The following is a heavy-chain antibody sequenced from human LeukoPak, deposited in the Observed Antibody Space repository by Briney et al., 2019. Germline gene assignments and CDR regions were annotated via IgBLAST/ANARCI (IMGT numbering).Heavy chain of an antibody. V-gene: IGHV3-30*14. CDR1: GFTFSSYA. D-gene: IGHD6-13*01. CDR3: ARGPGIAAAPDY. Sequence: GGSLRLSCAASGFTFSSYAMHWVRQAPGKGLEWVAVISYDGSNKYYADSVKGRFTISRDNSKNTLYLQMNSLRAEDTAVYYCARGPGIAAAPDYWGQGTLVTVSS. CDR2: ISYDGSNK. J-gene: IGHJ4*02.